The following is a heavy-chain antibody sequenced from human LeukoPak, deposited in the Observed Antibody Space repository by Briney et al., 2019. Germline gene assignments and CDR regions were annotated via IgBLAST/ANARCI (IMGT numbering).Heavy chain of an antibody. CDR1: GFTFSSYS. CDR3: ARSEVGNAFDM. D-gene: IGHD1-26*01. J-gene: IGHJ3*02. Sequence: GGSLRLSCEASGFTFSSYSMSWVRQAPGKGLEWVAVTSSGSSTIYYADSVKGRFTISRDNTKKTLWLQMNSLRADDTAVFYCARSEVGNAFDMWGQGTMVSVSS. V-gene: IGHV3-21*01. CDR2: TSSGSSTI.